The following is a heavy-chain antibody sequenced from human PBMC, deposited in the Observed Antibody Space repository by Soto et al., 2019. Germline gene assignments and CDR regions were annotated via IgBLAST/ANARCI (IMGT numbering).Heavy chain of an antibody. D-gene: IGHD6-19*01. CDR1: GYTFTSYA. V-gene: IGHV1-3*01. J-gene: IGHJ5*02. Sequence: GASVKVSCKASGYTFTSYAMHWVRQAPGQRLEWMGWINAGNGNTRYSQKFQGRVTITRDTSASTAYMELSSLRSEDTAVYYCATSLAVAKEASFDPWGQGTLVTVSS. CDR2: INAGNGNT. CDR3: ATSLAVAKEASFDP.